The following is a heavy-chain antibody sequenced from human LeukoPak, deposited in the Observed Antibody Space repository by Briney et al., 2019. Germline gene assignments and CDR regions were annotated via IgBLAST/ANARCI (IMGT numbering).Heavy chain of an antibody. D-gene: IGHD5-12*01. CDR3: ARLGSGYDGLYYFDY. J-gene: IGHJ4*02. CDR1: GGSISSYY. Sequence: SETLSLTCTVSGGSISSYYWSWIRQPPGKGLEWIGYIYYSGSTNYNPSLKSRVTISVDTSKNQFSLKLSSVTAADTAVYYCARLGSGYDGLYYFDYWGQETLVTVSS. CDR2: IYYSGST. V-gene: IGHV4-59*08.